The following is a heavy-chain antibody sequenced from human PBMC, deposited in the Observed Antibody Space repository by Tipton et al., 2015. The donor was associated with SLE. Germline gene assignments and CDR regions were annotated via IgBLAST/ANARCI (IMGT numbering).Heavy chain of an antibody. J-gene: IGHJ4*02. D-gene: IGHD2-15*01. V-gene: IGHV4-4*09. Sequence: TLSLTCTVSGGSISSHYWSWIRQPAGKGLEWIGYIYTSGSTNYNPSLKSRVTISVDTSKNQFSLKLSSVTAADTAVYYCARLPLYYYFDYWGQGTLVTVSS. CDR3: ARLPLYYYFDY. CDR2: IYTSGST. CDR1: GGSISSHY.